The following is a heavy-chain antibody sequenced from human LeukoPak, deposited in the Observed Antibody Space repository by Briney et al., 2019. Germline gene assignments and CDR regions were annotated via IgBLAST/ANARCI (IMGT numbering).Heavy chain of an antibody. Sequence: ASVKVSCKASGYTFTGYYMHWVRQAPGQGLEWMGWINPNSGGTNYAQKFQGRVTMTRDTSISTAYMELSRLRSDDTAVYYCARLLDCSSTSCYEGNWFDPWGQGTLVTVSS. D-gene: IGHD2-2*01. J-gene: IGHJ5*02. CDR1: GYTFTGYY. CDR3: ARLLDCSSTSCYEGNWFDP. CDR2: INPNSGGT. V-gene: IGHV1-2*02.